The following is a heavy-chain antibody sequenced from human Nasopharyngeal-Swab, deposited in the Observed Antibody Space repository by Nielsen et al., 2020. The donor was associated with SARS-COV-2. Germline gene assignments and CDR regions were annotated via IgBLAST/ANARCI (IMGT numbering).Heavy chain of an antibody. Sequence: GSLRLSCAVYGGSFSGYYWSWIRQPPGKGLEWIGEINHSGSTNYNPSLKSRVTISVDTSKNQFSLKLSSVTAADTAVYYCARGRGDGYNFWATAYYYYGMDVWGQGTTVTVSS. CDR1: GGSFSGYY. D-gene: IGHD5-24*01. CDR2: INHSGST. CDR3: ARGRGDGYNFWATAYYYYGMDV. J-gene: IGHJ6*02. V-gene: IGHV4-34*01.